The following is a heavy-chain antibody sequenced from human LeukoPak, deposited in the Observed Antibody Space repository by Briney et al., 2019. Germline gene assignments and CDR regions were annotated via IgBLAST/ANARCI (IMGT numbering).Heavy chain of an antibody. Sequence: GGSLRLSCAASGFTFSSYSMNWVRQAPGKGLEWVSSISSSSTYIYYADSVKGRFTISRDDDKSSLYLQMDTLRAGDTAVYYCARDRGGYYYGEGSNWFDPWGQGTLVTVSS. V-gene: IGHV3-21*01. D-gene: IGHD4-17*01. CDR2: ISSSSTYI. CDR1: GFTFSSYS. CDR3: ARDRGGYYYGEGSNWFDP. J-gene: IGHJ5*02.